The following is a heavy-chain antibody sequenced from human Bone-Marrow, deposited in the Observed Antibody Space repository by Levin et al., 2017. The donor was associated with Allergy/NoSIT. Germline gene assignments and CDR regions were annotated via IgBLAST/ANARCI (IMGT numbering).Heavy chain of an antibody. D-gene: IGHD6-19*01. Sequence: GESLKISCAASGFTFSSYAMHWVRQAPGKGLEWVAVISYDGSNKYYADSVKGRFTISRDNSKNTLYLQMNSLRAEDTAVYYCARNIKTEYSSGWYGFDYWGQGTLVTVSS. CDR3: ARNIKTEYSSGWYGFDY. CDR2: ISYDGSNK. J-gene: IGHJ4*02. V-gene: IGHV3-30-3*01. CDR1: GFTFSSYA.